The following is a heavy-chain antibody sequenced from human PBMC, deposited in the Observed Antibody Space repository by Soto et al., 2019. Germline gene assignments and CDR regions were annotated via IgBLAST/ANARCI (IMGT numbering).Heavy chain of an antibody. V-gene: IGHV3-23*01. CDR2: ISGSGGST. CDR1: GFTFSSYA. J-gene: IGHJ4*02. Sequence: EVQLLESGGGLVQPGGSLRLSCAASGFTFSSYAMSWVRQAPGKGLEWVSAISGSGGSTYYADSVKGRFTISRDNSKNTLYLQMNSLRAEDTAVYYCAKVMGVYGGYVGLFDYWGQGTMVTVSS. D-gene: IGHD5-12*01. CDR3: AKVMGVYGGYVGLFDY.